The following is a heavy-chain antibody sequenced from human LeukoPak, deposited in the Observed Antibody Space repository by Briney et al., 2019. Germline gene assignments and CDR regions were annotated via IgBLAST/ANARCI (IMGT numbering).Heavy chain of an antibody. CDR1: GGSISSGDYY. CDR2: IYYSGST. D-gene: IGHD3-3*01. J-gene: IGHJ4*02. Sequence: SETLSLTCTVSGGSISSGDYYWSWIRQPPGKGLEWIGYIYYSGSTYYNPSLKSRVTISVDTSKNQFSLKLSSVTAADTAVYYCAREGTYDFWSGYSTPGSFDYWGQGTLVTASS. V-gene: IGHV4-30-4*01. CDR3: AREGTYDFWSGYSTPGSFDY.